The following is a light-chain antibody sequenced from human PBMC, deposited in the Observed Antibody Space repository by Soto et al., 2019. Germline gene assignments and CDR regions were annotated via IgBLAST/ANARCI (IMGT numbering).Light chain of an antibody. CDR3: QHRRSWPRS. CDR1: QSVGTS. Sequence: DIVLTQSPATLSLSPGDRATLSCRASQSVGTSLAWYKQQPGQAPRLLIHDAAYRASGIPERFRGSGSGTAFSLSISSLEPDDFAVYYWQHRRSWPRSFGRGTKVEF. J-gene: IGKJ1*01. V-gene: IGKV3-11*01. CDR2: DAA.